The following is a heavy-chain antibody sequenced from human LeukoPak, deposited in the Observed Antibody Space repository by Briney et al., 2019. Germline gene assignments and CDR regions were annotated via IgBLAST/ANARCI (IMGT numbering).Heavy chain of an antibody. V-gene: IGHV3-21*01. D-gene: IGHD6-19*01. CDR1: GFTFSSYS. Sequence: GGSLRLSCAASGFTFSSYSMNWVRQAPGKGLEWVSSISSSSSYIYYADSVKGRFTISRDNAKNSLYLQMNSLRAEDTAVYYCARASLSSGWSEDYWGQGTLVTVSS. J-gene: IGHJ4*02. CDR2: ISSSSSYI. CDR3: ARASLSSGWSEDY.